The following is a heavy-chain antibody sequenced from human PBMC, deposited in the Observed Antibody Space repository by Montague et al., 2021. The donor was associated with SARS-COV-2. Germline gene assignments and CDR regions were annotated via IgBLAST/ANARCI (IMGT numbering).Heavy chain of an antibody. D-gene: IGHD2-2*01. CDR1: GVSISSYY. Sequence: SETLSLTCTVSGVSISSYYWTWIRQPPGKGLEWIGFIYYSGSTNYNPSLKGRVTISVDTSKYQFSLKLSSVTAADTAVYYCAKQALTRYCTSTTCFGAAFDIWGQGTMVTVSS. V-gene: IGHV4-59*08. CDR3: AKQALTRYCTSTTCFGAAFDI. J-gene: IGHJ3*02. CDR2: IYYSGST.